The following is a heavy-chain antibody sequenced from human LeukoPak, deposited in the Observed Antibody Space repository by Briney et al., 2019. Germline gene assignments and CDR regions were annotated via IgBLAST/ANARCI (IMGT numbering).Heavy chain of an antibody. D-gene: IGHD1-26*01. CDR2: ISGSGGST. CDR3: AKGVVGATRGDYFDY. Sequence: GGSLRLSCAASGFTFSSSGMSWVRQAPGKGLEWVSAISGSGGSTYYADSVKGRFTISRDNSKNTLYLQMNSLRAEDTAVYYCAKGVVGATRGDYFDYWGQGTLVTVSS. CDR1: GFTFSSSG. V-gene: IGHV3-23*01. J-gene: IGHJ4*02.